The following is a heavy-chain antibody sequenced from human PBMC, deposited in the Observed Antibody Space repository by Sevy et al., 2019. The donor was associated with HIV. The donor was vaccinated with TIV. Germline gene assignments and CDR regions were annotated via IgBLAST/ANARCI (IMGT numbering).Heavy chain of an antibody. CDR1: GFTFSTYW. D-gene: IGHD3-10*01. Sequence: GGSLRLSCAASGFTFSTYWMTWVRQAPGKGLEWVANINQDGSKKSYVDSMKGRFTISRDNAKNSFYVQMNSLRAEDTAVYYCARVGIFEGSESHFRFIDYWGQGILVTVSS. V-gene: IGHV3-7*01. CDR2: INQDGSKK. J-gene: IGHJ4*02. CDR3: ARVGIFEGSESHFRFIDY.